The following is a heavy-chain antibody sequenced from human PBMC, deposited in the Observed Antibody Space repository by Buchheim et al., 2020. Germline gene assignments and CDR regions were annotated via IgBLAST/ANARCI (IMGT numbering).Heavy chain of an antibody. CDR1: GYTFTSYY. V-gene: IGHV1-46*01. CDR2: INPSGGST. J-gene: IGHJ6*02. CDR3: ARDLWSGDTAMVPPGYYYYGMDV. D-gene: IGHD5-18*01. Sequence: QVQLVQSGAAVKKPGASVKVSCKASGYTFTSYYMHWVRQAPGQGLEWMGIINPSGGSTSYAQKFQGRVTMTRDTSTSTVYMELSSLRSEDTAVYYCARDLWSGDTAMVPPGYYYYGMDVWGQGTT.